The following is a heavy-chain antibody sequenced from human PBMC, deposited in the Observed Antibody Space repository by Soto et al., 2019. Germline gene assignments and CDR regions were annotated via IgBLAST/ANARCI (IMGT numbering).Heavy chain of an antibody. CDR1: GFILSSYG. V-gene: IGHV3-30*03. CDR3: ATAVAGAY. CDR2: ISNNGTDK. D-gene: IGHD6-19*01. Sequence: QVQLVESGGGVVQPGRSLRLSCAASGFILSSYGMHWVRQAPGKGLEWLAIISNNGTDKFYADSVKGRFSVSRDNSKSTLSLQMNSLRSDDTALYFCATAVAGAYWGHGTLVTVS. J-gene: IGHJ4*01.